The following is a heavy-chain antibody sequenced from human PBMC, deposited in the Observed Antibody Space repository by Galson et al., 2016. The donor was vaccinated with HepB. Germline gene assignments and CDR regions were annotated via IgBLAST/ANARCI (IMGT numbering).Heavy chain of an antibody. CDR1: GVSISSRNAY. Sequence: TLSLTCTVSGVSISSRNAYWSWIRQPPGKGLEWIGYIYYRGSTYYNPSLESRVATSVDASKNKFSLNLTSVSAADTAVYYCARDKSLAAYCSDGSCYNLAYWGQGTLVTVSS. CDR3: ARDKSLAAYCSDGSCYNLAY. D-gene: IGHD2-15*01. J-gene: IGHJ4*02. V-gene: IGHV4-31*03. CDR2: IYYRGST.